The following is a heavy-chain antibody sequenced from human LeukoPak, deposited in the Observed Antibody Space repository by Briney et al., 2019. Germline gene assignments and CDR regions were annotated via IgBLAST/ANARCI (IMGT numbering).Heavy chain of an antibody. Sequence: GASVKVSCKASGYTFTSYGISWVRQATGQGLEWMGWMNPNSANTGYAQKFQGRVTMTRNTSISTAYMELSSLRSEDTAVYYCARLASSSWPLYYYYGMDVWGQGTTVTVSS. V-gene: IGHV1-8*02. D-gene: IGHD6-13*01. CDR2: MNPNSANT. CDR1: GYTFTSYG. CDR3: ARLASSSWPLYYYYGMDV. J-gene: IGHJ6*02.